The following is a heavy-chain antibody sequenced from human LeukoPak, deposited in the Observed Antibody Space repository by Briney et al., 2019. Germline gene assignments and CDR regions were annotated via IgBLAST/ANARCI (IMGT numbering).Heavy chain of an antibody. J-gene: IGHJ6*02. D-gene: IGHD3-10*01. CDR1: GFTFDDYA. Sequence: PGGSLRLSCTASGFTFDDYAMHWVRQAPGKGLEWVSGINWNSGGRGYADSVKGRFTISRDNAKNSPYLQMNSLRVEDTALYYCAKASLHFGELRYGMDVWGQGTTVTVSS. V-gene: IGHV3-9*01. CDR3: AKASLHFGELRYGMDV. CDR2: INWNSGGR.